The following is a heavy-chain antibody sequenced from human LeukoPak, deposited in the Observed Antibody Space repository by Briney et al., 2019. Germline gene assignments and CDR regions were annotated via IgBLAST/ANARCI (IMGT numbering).Heavy chain of an antibody. V-gene: IGHV3-66*01. CDR1: GFTVSSSY. CDR3: AIDRRDGYCLGH. Sequence: GGSLRLSCTGSGFTVSSSYMSWVRQTPGKGLEWVSGIYSGGTTYYADSVKGRVTISRDGSKNTVYLQMNSLRAEDTAVYYCAIDRRDGYCLGHWGQGTLVTVSS. CDR2: IYSGGTT. J-gene: IGHJ4*02. D-gene: IGHD5-24*01.